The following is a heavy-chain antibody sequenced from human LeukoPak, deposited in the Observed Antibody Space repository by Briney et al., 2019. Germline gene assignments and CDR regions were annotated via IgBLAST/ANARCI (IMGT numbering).Heavy chain of an antibody. CDR1: GGSISSGGYS. CDR2: IYHSGST. D-gene: IGHD3-22*01. CDR3: ARVNPQNPLTTAFWYFDL. Sequence: PSETLSLTCAVSGGSISSGGYSWSWIRQPPGKGLEWIGYIYHSGSTYYNPSLKSRVTISVDRSKNQFSLKLSSVTAADTAVYYCARVNPQNPLTTAFWYFDLWGRGTLVTVSS. V-gene: IGHV4-30-2*01. J-gene: IGHJ2*01.